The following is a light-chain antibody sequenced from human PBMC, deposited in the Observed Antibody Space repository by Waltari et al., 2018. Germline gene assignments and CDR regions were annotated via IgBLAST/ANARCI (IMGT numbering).Light chain of an antibody. V-gene: IGKV3-15*01. CDR3: QQYNDWPRGT. CDR2: GAS. J-gene: IGKJ2*02. CDR1: QSVFTN. Sequence: EIVMTQSPATLSVSPGERATVTCRASQSVFTNLAWYQHKPGQAPRLPMYGASTRATGIPARFSGSGSGTEFTLTINSLQSEDFAIYYCQQYNDWPRGTFGQGTKVEI.